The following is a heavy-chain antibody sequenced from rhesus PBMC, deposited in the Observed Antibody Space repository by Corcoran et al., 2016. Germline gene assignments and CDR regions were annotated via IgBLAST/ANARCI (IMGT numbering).Heavy chain of an antibody. J-gene: IGHJ4*01. CDR1: GGSVSSSNW. D-gene: IGHD1-1*01. CDR2: IYGSSGST. CDR3: ARGLSWNYRLDY. Sequence: QVQLQESGPGLVKPSETLSLTCAVSGGSVSSSNWWRWIRQPPGKGLELIGYIYGSSGSTNYNPSLKNRVTISKDTSKNQFSLKLSSVTAADTAVYYCARGLSWNYRLDYWGQGVLVTVSS. V-gene: IGHV4S7*01.